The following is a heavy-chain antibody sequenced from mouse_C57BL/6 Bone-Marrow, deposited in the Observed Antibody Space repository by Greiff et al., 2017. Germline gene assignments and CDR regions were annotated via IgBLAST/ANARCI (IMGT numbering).Heavy chain of an antibody. Sequence: QVQLQQSGAELVKPGASVKISCKASGYAFSSYWMNWVKQRPGKGLEWIGQIYPGDGDTNYNGKFKGKATLTADKSSSTAYMQLSSLTSEDSAVYFCARGGDILSDGMDDWGQGTSVTVSS. V-gene: IGHV1-80*01. J-gene: IGHJ4*01. D-gene: IGHD3-1*01. CDR3: ARGGDILSDGMDD. CDR1: GYAFSSYW. CDR2: IYPGDGDT.